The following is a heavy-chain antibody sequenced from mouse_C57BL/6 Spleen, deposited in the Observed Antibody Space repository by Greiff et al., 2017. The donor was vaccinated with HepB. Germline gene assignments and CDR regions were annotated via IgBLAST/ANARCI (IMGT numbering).Heavy chain of an antibody. J-gene: IGHJ4*01. D-gene: IGHD2-2*01. CDR1: GYTFTSYW. V-gene: IGHV1-52*01. Sequence: QVQLQQPGAELVRPGSSVKLSCKASGYTFTSYWMHWVKQRPIQGLEWIGNIDPSDSETHYNQKFKDKATLTVDKSSSTAYMQLSSLTSEDSAVYYCARSGYDGAMDYWGQATSVTVSS. CDR2: IDPSDSET. CDR3: ARSGYDGAMDY.